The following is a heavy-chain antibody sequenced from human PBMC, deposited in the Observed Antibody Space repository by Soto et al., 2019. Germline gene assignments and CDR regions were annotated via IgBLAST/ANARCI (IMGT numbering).Heavy chain of an antibody. D-gene: IGHD1-1*01. CDR2: ISYDGSNK. J-gene: IGHJ6*02. V-gene: IGHV3-30-3*01. CDR3: ARGRNPTGGYYYYYYGMDV. Sequence: QVQLVESGGGVVQPGRSLRLSCAASGFTFSSYAMHWVRQAPGKGLEWVAVISYDGSNKYYADSVKGRFTISRDNSKNTLYLQMNSLRAEDTAVYYCARGRNPTGGYYYYYYGMDVWGQGTTVTVSS. CDR1: GFTFSSYA.